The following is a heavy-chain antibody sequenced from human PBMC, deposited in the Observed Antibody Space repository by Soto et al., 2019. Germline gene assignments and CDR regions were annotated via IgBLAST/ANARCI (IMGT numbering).Heavy chain of an antibody. CDR2: IVAYNGNT. J-gene: IGHJ4*02. CDR1: GYTFTSYG. Sequence: ASVKVSCKASGYTFTSYGISWVRQAPGQGLEWMGWIVAYNGNTNYAQKLQGRVTMTTDTSTSTAYMELRSLRSDDTAVYYCARTHYYDSSGYYDYWGQGTLVTVSS. CDR3: ARTHYYDSSGYYDY. D-gene: IGHD3-22*01. V-gene: IGHV1-18*04.